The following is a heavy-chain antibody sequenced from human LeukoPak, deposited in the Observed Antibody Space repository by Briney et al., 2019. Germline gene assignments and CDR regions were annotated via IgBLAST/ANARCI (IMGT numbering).Heavy chain of an antibody. CDR3: ARRGDYESGHNWFDP. CDR2: IYTSGST. CDR1: GGSISSGSYY. Sequence: MPSQTLSLTCTVSGGSISSGSYYWSWIRQPAGKGLEWIGSIYTSGSTNYNPSLKSRVTISVDTSKNQFSLKLSSVTAADTAVYYCARRGDYESGHNWFDPWGQGTLVTVSS. V-gene: IGHV4-61*02. J-gene: IGHJ5*02. D-gene: IGHD4-17*01.